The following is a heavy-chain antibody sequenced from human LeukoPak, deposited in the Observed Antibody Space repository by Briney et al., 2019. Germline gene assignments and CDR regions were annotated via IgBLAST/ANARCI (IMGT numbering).Heavy chain of an antibody. CDR1: GFSFSRSS. CDR2: ITASSSNK. Sequence: PGGSLRLSCAASGFSFSRSSMGWVRQPPGKGLEWVSSITASSSNKYYADPVKGASTISRNNREKSVYLQMNSLRADDTAVYYCAREYYYDEDAGNYWGQGILVTVSS. V-gene: IGHV3-21*01. CDR3: AREYYYDEDAGNY. D-gene: IGHD3-22*01. J-gene: IGHJ4*02.